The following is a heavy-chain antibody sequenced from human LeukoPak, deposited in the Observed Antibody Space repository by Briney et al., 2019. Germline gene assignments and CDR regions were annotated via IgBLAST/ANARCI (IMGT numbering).Heavy chain of an antibody. Sequence: GESLKISCKGSGYSFTSYWISWVRQMPGKGLEWMGRIDPSDSYTNYSPSFQGHVTISADKSISTAYLQWGSLKASDTAMYYCARHVPAITVTPEDYFDYWGQGTLVTVSS. CDR2: IDPSDSYT. CDR3: ARHVPAITVTPEDYFDY. V-gene: IGHV5-10-1*01. D-gene: IGHD4-17*01. J-gene: IGHJ4*02. CDR1: GYSFTSYW.